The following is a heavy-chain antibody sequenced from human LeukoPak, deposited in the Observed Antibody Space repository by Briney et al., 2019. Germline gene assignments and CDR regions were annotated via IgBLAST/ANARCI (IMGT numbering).Heavy chain of an antibody. V-gene: IGHV3-21*01. CDR3: ARDGPLYGSGDY. CDR1: GFTFSSYS. D-gene: IGHD3-10*01. CDR2: ISSSSSSYI. Sequence: GGSLRLSCAASGFTFSSYSMNWVRQAPGKGLEWVSSISSSSSSYIYYADSVKGRFTISRDNAKNSLYLQMNSLRAEDTAVYYCARDGPLYGSGDYWGQGTLVTVSS. J-gene: IGHJ4*02.